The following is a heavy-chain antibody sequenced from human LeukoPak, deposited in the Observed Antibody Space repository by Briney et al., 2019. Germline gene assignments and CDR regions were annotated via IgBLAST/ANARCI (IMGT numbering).Heavy chain of an antibody. V-gene: IGHV3-23*01. Sequence: GGSLRLSCAASGFTFSSYAMSWVRQAPGKGLEWVSGISGSGGSTYYADAVKGRFTISRDNSKNTLYLQMNSLGAEDTAVYYCAKGRGYSYGYEDYWGQGTLDTVSS. CDR3: AKGRGYSYGYEDY. CDR1: GFTFSSYA. CDR2: ISGSGGST. J-gene: IGHJ4*02. D-gene: IGHD5-18*01.